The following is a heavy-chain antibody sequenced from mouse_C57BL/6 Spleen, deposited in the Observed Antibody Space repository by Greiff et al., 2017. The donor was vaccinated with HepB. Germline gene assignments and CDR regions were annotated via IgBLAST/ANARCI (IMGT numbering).Heavy chain of an antibody. Sequence: VQLQQPGAELVRPGSSVKLSCKASGYTFTSYWMHWVKQRPIQGLEWIGNIDPSDSETHYNQKFKDKATLTVDKSSSTAYMQLSSLTSEDSAVYYCARSWDRTYFDYWGQGTTLTVSS. V-gene: IGHV1-52*01. J-gene: IGHJ2*01. CDR1: GYTFTSYW. D-gene: IGHD4-1*01. CDR2: IDPSDSET. CDR3: ARSWDRTYFDY.